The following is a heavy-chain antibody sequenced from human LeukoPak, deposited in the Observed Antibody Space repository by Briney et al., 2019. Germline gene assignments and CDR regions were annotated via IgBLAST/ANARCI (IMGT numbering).Heavy chain of an antibody. CDR1: GHTFTGYY. CDR3: ARDRYSRHFDY. V-gene: IGHV1-2*02. CDR2: INPNSGGT. Sequence: ASVKVSCKSSGHTFTGYYMHWVRQAPGQGLEWMGWINPNSGGTNYAQKFQGRVTMTRDTSISTAYMELSRLRSDDTAVYYCARDRYSRHFDYWGQGTLVAVSS. D-gene: IGHD6-13*01. J-gene: IGHJ4*02.